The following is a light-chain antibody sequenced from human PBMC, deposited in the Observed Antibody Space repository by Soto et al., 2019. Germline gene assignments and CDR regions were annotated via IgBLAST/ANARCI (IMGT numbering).Light chain of an antibody. CDR1: SSDVGGYNY. J-gene: IGLJ1*01. V-gene: IGLV2-14*01. CDR3: TSYTSNSHYV. Sequence: VLTQPASVSGSPGESITISCTGTSSDVGGYNYVSWYQQHPGKAPKLLIYDDSHRPSGVSNRFSGSKSGNTASLTISGPQVEDEADYYCTSYTSNSHYVLGTGTKVTAL. CDR2: DDS.